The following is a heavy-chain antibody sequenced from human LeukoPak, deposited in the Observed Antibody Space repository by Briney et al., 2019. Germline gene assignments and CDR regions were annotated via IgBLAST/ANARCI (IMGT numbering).Heavy chain of an antibody. D-gene: IGHD4-17*01. Sequence: GGSLRLSCAASGFTFNSYAMHWVRQAPGKGLGWVAVISYDGSNKYYVDSVKGRSTISRDNSKNTLYLQMNSLRSEDTAVYYCARGGTVTAFDYWGQGTLVTVSS. CDR3: ARGGTVTAFDY. CDR2: ISYDGSNK. CDR1: GFTFNSYA. V-gene: IGHV3-30-3*01. J-gene: IGHJ4*02.